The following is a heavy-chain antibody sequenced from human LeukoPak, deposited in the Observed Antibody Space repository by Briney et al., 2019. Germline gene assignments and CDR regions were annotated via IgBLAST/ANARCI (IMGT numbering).Heavy chain of an antibody. CDR3: AKTFGSSWYEYYFDY. CDR1: GFTFSSYG. D-gene: IGHD6-13*01. Sequence: GGSLRLSCAASGFTFSSYGMHWVRQAPGKGLEWVAVISYDGSNKYYADSVKGRFTISRGNSRNTLYLQMNSLRAEDTAVYYCAKTFGSSWYEYYFDYWGQGTLVTVSS. J-gene: IGHJ4*02. CDR2: ISYDGSNK. V-gene: IGHV3-30*18.